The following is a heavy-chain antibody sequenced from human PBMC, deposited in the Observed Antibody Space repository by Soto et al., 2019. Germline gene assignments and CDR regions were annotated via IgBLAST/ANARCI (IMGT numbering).Heavy chain of an antibody. CDR3: ARSTEP. CDR1: GGAISSGGYS. Sequence: PSETLSLTCAVSGGAISSGGYSWSCIRQPPGKGLEWIGYIDHSGSTYYTPSLKSRVTISVDTSKNQFSLKLSSVTAADTAVYYCARSTEPWGKGTLVTVSS. V-gene: IGHV4-30-2*05. CDR2: IDHSGST. J-gene: IGHJ4*02. D-gene: IGHD1-1*01.